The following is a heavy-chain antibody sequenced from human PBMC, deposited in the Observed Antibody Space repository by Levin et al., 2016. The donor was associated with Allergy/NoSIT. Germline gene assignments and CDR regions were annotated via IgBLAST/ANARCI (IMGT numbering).Heavy chain of an antibody. CDR2: IYYSGST. Sequence: SETLSLTCTVSGGSISSSSYYWGWIRQPPGKGLEWIGSIYYSGSTYYNPSLKSRVTISVDTSKNQFSLKLSSVTAADTAVYYCASTYYYDSTSKYDAFDIWGQGTMVTVSS. J-gene: IGHJ3*02. CDR3: ASTYYYDSTSKYDAFDI. D-gene: IGHD3-22*01. V-gene: IGHV4-39*01. CDR1: GGSISSSSYY.